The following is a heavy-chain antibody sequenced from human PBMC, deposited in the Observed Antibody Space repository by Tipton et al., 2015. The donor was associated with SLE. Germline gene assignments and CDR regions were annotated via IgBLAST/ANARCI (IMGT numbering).Heavy chain of an antibody. Sequence: QLVQSGAEVKKPGASVKVSCKASGYTFTSYGISWVRQAPGQGLEWMGGIIPIFGTANYAQKFQGRVTITADKSTSTAYMELSSLRSEDTAVYYCARDRGSGTAVAGDAFDIWGQGTMVTVSS. D-gene: IGHD6-19*01. V-gene: IGHV1-69*06. J-gene: IGHJ3*02. CDR2: IIPIFGTA. CDR1: GYTFTSYG. CDR3: ARDRGSGTAVAGDAFDI.